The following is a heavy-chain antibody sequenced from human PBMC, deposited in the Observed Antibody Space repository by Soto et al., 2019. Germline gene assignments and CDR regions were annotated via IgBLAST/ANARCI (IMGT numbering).Heavy chain of an antibody. J-gene: IGHJ6*02. CDR3: ARTAAAGKYYYGVDV. Sequence: PGESLKISCKGSGCSVTSYWIGWVRQMPGKGLEWMGIIYPGDSDTRYSPSFQGQVTISADKSISTAYLQWSSLKASDTAIYYCARTAAAGKYYYGVDVWGQGTTVTVSS. CDR1: GCSVTSYW. CDR2: IYPGDSDT. D-gene: IGHD6-13*01. V-gene: IGHV5-51*01.